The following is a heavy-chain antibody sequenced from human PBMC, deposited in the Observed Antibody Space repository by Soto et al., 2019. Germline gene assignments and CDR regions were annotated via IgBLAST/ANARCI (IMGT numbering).Heavy chain of an antibody. D-gene: IGHD1-20*01. V-gene: IGHV3-48*03. CDR3: ARDSSRFGITITD. J-gene: IGHJ4*02. CDR2: ISSSGNTK. Sequence: EVQLVESGGGLVQTGGSLRLSCAASGFAFSSYEMNWVRQAPGKGLEWVSYISSSGNTKDYADSVKGRFTISRDNAKNSLYLQMNSLRAEDTAVYYCARDSSRFGITITDWGQGTLVTVSS. CDR1: GFAFSSYE.